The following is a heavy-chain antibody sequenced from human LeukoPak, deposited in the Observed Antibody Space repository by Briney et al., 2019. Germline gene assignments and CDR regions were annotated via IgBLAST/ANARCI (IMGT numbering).Heavy chain of an antibody. CDR2: VSISSGTI. V-gene: IGHV3-48*04. D-gene: IGHD3-16*01. Sequence: PGGSLRLSCAASGFTFSSYSMNWVRQAPGKGLEWVSFVSISSGTIYCADSVNGRFRISRDNAKSSLDLEMNSLRAEDTAVYYCARAMSTFGGVRNYFDSWGQGTLVTVSS. J-gene: IGHJ4*02. CDR3: ARAMSTFGGVRNYFDS. CDR1: GFTFSSYS.